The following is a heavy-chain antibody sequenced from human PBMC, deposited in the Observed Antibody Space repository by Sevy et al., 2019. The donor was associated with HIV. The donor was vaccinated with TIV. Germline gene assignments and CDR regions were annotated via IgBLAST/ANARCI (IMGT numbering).Heavy chain of an antibody. CDR1: GGSISPYY. CDR3: ARGGGLTDYGMDV. Sequence: SETLSLTCTVSGGSISPYYWNWIRQPPGKGLEWIGYIYYSGSTNYNPSLKSRVTISVDTSKNQFSLKLNSVTAADTVVYFCARGGGLTDYGMDVWGQGTTVTVSS. V-gene: IGHV4-59*01. D-gene: IGHD3-16*01. J-gene: IGHJ6*02. CDR2: IYYSGST.